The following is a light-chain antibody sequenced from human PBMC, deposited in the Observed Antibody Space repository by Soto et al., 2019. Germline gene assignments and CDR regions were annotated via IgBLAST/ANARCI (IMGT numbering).Light chain of an antibody. Sequence: EIVLTQSPATLSLSPGERATLSCRASQSVSSYLAWYQQKPGQAPRLLIYDASNRATGIPARFSGSGSGTDFTLTISSLEPEDFEVYYCQQRSNWPFTFGPGNKVDIK. CDR2: DAS. J-gene: IGKJ3*01. V-gene: IGKV3-11*01. CDR3: QQRSNWPFT. CDR1: QSVSSY.